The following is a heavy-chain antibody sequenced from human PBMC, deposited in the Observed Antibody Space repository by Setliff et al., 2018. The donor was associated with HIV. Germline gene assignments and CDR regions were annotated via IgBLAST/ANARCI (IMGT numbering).Heavy chain of an antibody. CDR3: TVHTALDC. J-gene: IGHJ4*02. Sequence: GGSLRLSCAASGFTVSTYYMSWVRQAPGKGLEWVSYISFSGTNMYYADSVKGRFTISRDDSENTLYLQMNGLKTEDTAVYYCTVHTALDCWGQGTLVTVSS. D-gene: IGHD5-18*01. CDR2: ISFSGTNM. CDR1: GFTVSTYY. V-gene: IGHV3-11*01.